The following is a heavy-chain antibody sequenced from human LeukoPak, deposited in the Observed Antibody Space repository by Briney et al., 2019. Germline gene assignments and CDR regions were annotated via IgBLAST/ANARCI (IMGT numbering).Heavy chain of an antibody. CDR3: AKEYSGYDCHY. CDR1: GFPLRSYS. Sequence: PGGSLRLSCAASGFPLRSYSLSWVRQAPGKGLEWVSAISGSAGYTYYADSVKGRFTISRDISKNTLYLQMISLRADDTAVYYCAKEYSGYDCHYWGQGTLVTVSS. J-gene: IGHJ4*02. V-gene: IGHV3-23*01. CDR2: ISGSAGYT. D-gene: IGHD5-12*01.